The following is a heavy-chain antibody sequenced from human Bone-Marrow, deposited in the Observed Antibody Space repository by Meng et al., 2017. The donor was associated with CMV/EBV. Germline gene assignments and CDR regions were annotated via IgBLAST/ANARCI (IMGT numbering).Heavy chain of an antibody. D-gene: IGHD4-17*01. CDR3: ARCRCDDYSDY. V-gene: IGHV3-7*01. J-gene: IGHJ4*02. CDR2: INQDGSEE. CDR1: GFTFSGYW. Sequence: GESLKISCAASGFTFSGYWMSWVRQAPGKGLQWVANINQDGSEEYYVDSVKGRFTISRDNGKDSLLLQMNSLRAEDTAVYYCARCRCDDYSDYWGQGALVTVSS.